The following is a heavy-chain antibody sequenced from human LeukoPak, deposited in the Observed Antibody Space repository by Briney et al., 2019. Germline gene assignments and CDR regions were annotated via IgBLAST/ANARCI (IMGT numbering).Heavy chain of an antibody. V-gene: IGHV1-18*01. D-gene: IGHD3-9*01. CDR2: ISAYNGNT. CDR3: ARGHYDILTGYYIVDFDY. J-gene: IGHJ4*02. Sequence: ASVKVSCKASGYTFTSYGISWVRQAPGQGLDWMGWISAYNGNTNYAQKLQGRVTMTTDTSTSTAYMELRSLRSDDTAVYYCARGHYDILTGYYIVDFDYWGQGTLVTVSS. CDR1: GYTFTSYG.